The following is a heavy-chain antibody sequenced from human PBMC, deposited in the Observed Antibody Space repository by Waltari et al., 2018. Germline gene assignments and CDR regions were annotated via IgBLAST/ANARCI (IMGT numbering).Heavy chain of an antibody. V-gene: IGHV3-49*03. CDR2: IRSEVYGEEK. J-gene: IGHJ4*02. CDR1: GFVFGDYA. CDR3: SRDRETSEAARPFDY. Sequence: EVQLVESGGGLVQPGRSLRLSCKASGFVFGDYAMSWFRQAPGKGVEGVGFIRSEVYGEEKGYGASVRGRFTISRDESKNIAYLQMSSLRTEDTGMYYCSRDRETSEAARPFDYWGRGTLVTVSS. D-gene: IGHD6-19*01.